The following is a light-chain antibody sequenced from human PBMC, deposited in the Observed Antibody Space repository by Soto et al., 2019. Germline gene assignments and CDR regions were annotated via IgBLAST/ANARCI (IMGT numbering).Light chain of an antibody. Sequence: DIVLTRSPGTLSLSPGIRSTLSCTASQSVRGNNLAWYQQKPGQAPRIPIFGASSRATGIPDRFSDIGSGTDFTLTITRLATEDFAVYDCQQYGNSPKTFGQGTKVDIK. CDR3: QQYGNSPKT. CDR2: GAS. J-gene: IGKJ1*01. V-gene: IGKV3-20*01. CDR1: QSVRGNN.